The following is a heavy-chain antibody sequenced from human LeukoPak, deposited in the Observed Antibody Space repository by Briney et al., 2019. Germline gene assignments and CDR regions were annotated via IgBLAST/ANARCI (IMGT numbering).Heavy chain of an antibody. CDR2: ISSSGSTI. J-gene: IGHJ4*02. CDR3: AREGKTQNYDILTGYYTQYFGY. V-gene: IGHV3-48*03. CDR1: GFTFSSYE. D-gene: IGHD3-9*01. Sequence: GGSLRLSCAASGFTFSSYEMNWVRQAPGKGLEWVSYISSSGSTIYYADSVKGRFTISRDSAKNSLYLQMNSLRAEDTAVYYCAREGKTQNYDILTGYYTQYFGYWGQGTLVTVSS.